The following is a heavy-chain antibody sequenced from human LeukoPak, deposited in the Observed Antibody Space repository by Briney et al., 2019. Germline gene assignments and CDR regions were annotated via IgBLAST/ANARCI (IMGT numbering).Heavy chain of an antibody. Sequence: GRSLRLSCAASGFTFSSYGMHWVRQAPGKGLEWVAVIWYDGSNKYYADSVKGRFTISRDNSKNTLYLQMNSLRAEDTAVYYCARASRRGGSYYSEYWGQGTLVTVSS. CDR3: ARASRRGGSYYSEY. D-gene: IGHD1-26*01. CDR2: IWYDGSNK. CDR1: GFTFSSYG. V-gene: IGHV3-33*01. J-gene: IGHJ4*02.